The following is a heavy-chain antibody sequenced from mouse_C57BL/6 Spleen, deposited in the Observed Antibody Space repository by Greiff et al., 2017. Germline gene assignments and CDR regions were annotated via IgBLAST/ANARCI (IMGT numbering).Heavy chain of an antibody. J-gene: IGHJ4*01. Sequence: VQRVESGAELAKPGASVKLSCKASGYTFTSYWMHWVKQRPGQGLEWIGYINPSSGYAKYNQKFKDKATLTADKSSSTAYMQLSSLTYEDSAVYNCARWYGSSYYAMDYWGQGTSVTVSS. V-gene: IGHV1-7*01. CDR2: INPSSGYA. CDR3: ARWYGSSYYAMDY. D-gene: IGHD1-1*01. CDR1: GYTFTSYW.